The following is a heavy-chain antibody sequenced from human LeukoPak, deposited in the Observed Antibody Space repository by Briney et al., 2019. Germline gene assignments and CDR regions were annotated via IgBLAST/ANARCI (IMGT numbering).Heavy chain of an antibody. V-gene: IGHV4-31*03. Sequence: SQTLSLTCTVSGGSISSGGYYWGWIRQHPGKGLEWIGYIYYSGSTYYNPSLKSRVTISVDTSKNQFSLKLSSVTAADTAVYYCARAAPDYGSGSYYKDYWGQGTLVTVSS. J-gene: IGHJ4*02. CDR2: IYYSGST. CDR3: ARAAPDYGSGSYYKDY. CDR1: GGSISSGGYY. D-gene: IGHD3-10*01.